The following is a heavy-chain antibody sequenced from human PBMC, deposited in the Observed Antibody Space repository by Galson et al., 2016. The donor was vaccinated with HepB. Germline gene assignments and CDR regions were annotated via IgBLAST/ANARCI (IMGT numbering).Heavy chain of an antibody. CDR2: IKQDGSEK. D-gene: IGHD3-22*01. J-gene: IGHJ3*02. CDR1: GFTFSSYW. V-gene: IGHV3-7*01. CDR3: ARDYYDSSGGDGFDI. Sequence: SLRLSCAASGFTFSSYWMSWVRQAPGKGLEWVANIKQDGSEKYYVDSVKGRFTISRDNAKNSLYLQMNSLRAEDTAVYYCARDYYDSSGGDGFDIWGQGTMVTVSS.